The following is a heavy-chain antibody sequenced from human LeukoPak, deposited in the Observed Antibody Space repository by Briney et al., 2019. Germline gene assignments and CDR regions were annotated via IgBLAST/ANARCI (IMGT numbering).Heavy chain of an antibody. CDR2: IKSKTDGGTT. CDR3: TTDFSSWSIYYYYYMDV. Sequence: GGSLRLSCAASGFTFSNAWMSWVRQAPGKGLEWVGRIKSKTDGGTTDYAAPVKGRFTISRDDSKNTLYLQMNSLKTEDTAVYYCTTDFSSWSIYYYYYMDVWGKGTTVTISS. D-gene: IGHD6-13*01. J-gene: IGHJ6*03. V-gene: IGHV3-15*01. CDR1: GFTFSNAW.